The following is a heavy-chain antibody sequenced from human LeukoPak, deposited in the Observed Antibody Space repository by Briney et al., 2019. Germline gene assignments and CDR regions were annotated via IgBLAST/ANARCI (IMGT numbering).Heavy chain of an antibody. Sequence: MTSETLSLTCAVYGGSFSGYYWSWIRQPPGKGLEWIGEINHSGSTNYNPSLKSRVTISVDTSKNQFSLKLSSVTAADTAVYYCARGGGYSYGYDYWGQGTLVTVSS. CDR1: GGSFSGYY. D-gene: IGHD5-18*01. J-gene: IGHJ4*02. V-gene: IGHV4-34*01. CDR2: INHSGST. CDR3: ARGGGYSYGYDY.